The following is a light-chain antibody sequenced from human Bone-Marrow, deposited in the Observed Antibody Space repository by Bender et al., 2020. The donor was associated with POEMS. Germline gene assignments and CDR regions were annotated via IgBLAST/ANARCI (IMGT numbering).Light chain of an antibody. Sequence: QSALTQPASVSGSPGQSITISCTGTSSDVGSYNLVSWYQQHSGKAPKLMIYEGSERPSGVSNRFSGSKSGHTASLTIAWLRAEDEADYYCCSYAGGGTYVFGTGTKVTVL. CDR3: CSYAGGGTYV. V-gene: IGLV2-23*01. J-gene: IGLJ1*01. CDR2: EGS. CDR1: SSDVGSYNL.